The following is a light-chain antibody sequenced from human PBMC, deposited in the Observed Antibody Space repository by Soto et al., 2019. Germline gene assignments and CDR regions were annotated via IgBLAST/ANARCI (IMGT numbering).Light chain of an antibody. Sequence: DIQMTQSPSTQSASVGDRVTITCRANESISNWLAWYQQEPGTAPKLLIFDASSLQSGVPSRFSGRGSGTEFTLTITSLQPADFATYYCQQYKSYSSVTFGQGTRLEIK. CDR1: ESISNW. CDR2: DAS. CDR3: QQYKSYSSVT. J-gene: IGKJ5*01. V-gene: IGKV1-5*01.